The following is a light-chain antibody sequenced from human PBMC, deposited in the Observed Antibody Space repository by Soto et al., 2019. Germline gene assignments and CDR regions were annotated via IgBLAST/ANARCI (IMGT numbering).Light chain of an antibody. CDR1: PDVSNG. Sequence: IQMTQSPPSLSASVGDRVTITCRASPDVSNGLGWFQQKQGKAAKRLIFGASNLESGVLSRLRGSRSGTECILPITSLQPEDFESYYCLQDYGASWTFGQGTKVDIK. CDR3: LQDYGASWT. J-gene: IGKJ1*01. V-gene: IGKV1-6*01. CDR2: GAS.